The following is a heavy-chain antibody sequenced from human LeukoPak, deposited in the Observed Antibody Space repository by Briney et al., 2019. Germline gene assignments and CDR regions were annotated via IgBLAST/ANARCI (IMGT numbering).Heavy chain of an antibody. CDR3: ALYDKAFDY. J-gene: IGHJ4*02. V-gene: IGHV3-7*01. Sequence: GGSLRLSCAASGFTFSSYWMSWVRQAPGKGLEWVANIKQDGSEKYYVDSVKGRFAISRDNAKNSLYLQMNSLRAEDRAVYYCALYDKAFDYWGQGTLVTVSS. CDR2: IKQDGSEK. D-gene: IGHD3-16*01. CDR1: GFTFSSYW.